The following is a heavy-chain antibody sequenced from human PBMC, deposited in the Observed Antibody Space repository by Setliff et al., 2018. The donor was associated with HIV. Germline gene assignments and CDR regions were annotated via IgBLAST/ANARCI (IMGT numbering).Heavy chain of an antibody. J-gene: IGHJ3*02. CDR1: GHTFTGYF. V-gene: IGHV1-2*06. D-gene: IGHD2-8*01. CDR3: ATKVYCTNGVCLDAFDI. Sequence: ASVKVSCKASGHTFTGYFIHWVRQAPGQGLEWMGRIIPNSAGTNYAQKFQGRVTMTRDTSISTAYMELSRLRSDDTAVYYCATKVYCTNGVCLDAFDIWGQGTMVTVSS. CDR2: IIPNSAGT.